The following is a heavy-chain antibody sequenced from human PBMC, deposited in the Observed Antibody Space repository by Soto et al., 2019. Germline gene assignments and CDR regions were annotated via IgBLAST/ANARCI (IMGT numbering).Heavy chain of an antibody. CDR1: GGTFSTSG. D-gene: IGHD2-15*01. CDR2: FVPLLGTP. Sequence: QVHLVQSGAEVQKPGSSVKVSCKASGGTFSTSGISWVRQAPGQGLEWVGRFVPLLGTPTYAHRFQGRVTNTGYEATSTAYMELSPLTAEDTAVYHFVSEFSGGRAGYWGQKTLVGVST. V-gene: IGHV1-69*01. CDR3: VSEFSGGRAGY. J-gene: IGHJ4*02.